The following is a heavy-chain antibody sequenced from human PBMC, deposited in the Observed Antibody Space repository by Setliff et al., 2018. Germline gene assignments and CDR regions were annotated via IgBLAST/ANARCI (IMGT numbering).Heavy chain of an antibody. Sequence: ASVKVSCKASGYTFTSYGVNWVRQAPGQGLEWLGWISPSNGNVYSAPKLHDRLTLTTDTSTSAAYMELRTLRSDDTAVYYCARRWETGDQDAYDTWGQGTMVTVSS. CDR2: ISPSNGNV. CDR1: GYTFTSYG. J-gene: IGHJ3*02. V-gene: IGHV1-18*01. CDR3: ARRWETGDQDAYDT. D-gene: IGHD7-27*01.